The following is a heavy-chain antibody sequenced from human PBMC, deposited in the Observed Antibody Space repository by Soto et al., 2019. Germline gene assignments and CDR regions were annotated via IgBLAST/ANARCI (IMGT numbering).Heavy chain of an antibody. CDR2: IIPIFGTA. D-gene: IGHD6-13*01. CDR3: ARDASLAAAGTTPLGP. V-gene: IGHV1-69*06. CDR1: GGTFSSYA. Sequence: QVQLVQSGAEVKKPGSSVKVSCKASGGTFSSYAISWVRQAPGQGLEWMGGIIPIFGTANYAQKFQGRVTITADKSTSTAYMELSSLRSEDTAVYSCARDASLAAAGTTPLGPWGQGTLVTVSS. J-gene: IGHJ5*02.